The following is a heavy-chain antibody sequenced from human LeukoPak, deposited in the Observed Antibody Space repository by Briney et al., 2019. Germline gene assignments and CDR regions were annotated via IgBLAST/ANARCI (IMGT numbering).Heavy chain of an antibody. Sequence: PGGSLRLSCAASGFTFSSFSLTWVRQAPGKGLEWLSYISSNSETTSYADSVKGRFTSSRDYAKNSLYLQMNSLIAEDTAVYYCGRVARGNYYHFDSWGQGTLVTVSS. CDR3: GRVARGNYYHFDS. V-gene: IGHV3-48*04. D-gene: IGHD1-26*01. J-gene: IGHJ4*02. CDR2: ISSNSETT. CDR1: GFTFSSFS.